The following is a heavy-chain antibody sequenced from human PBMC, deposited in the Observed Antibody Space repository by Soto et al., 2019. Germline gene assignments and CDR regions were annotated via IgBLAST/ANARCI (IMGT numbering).Heavy chain of an antibody. Sequence: PSETLSLTCTVSGGSISSGGYYWSWIRQHPGKGLEWIGYIYYSGSTYYNPSLKSRVTISVDTSKNQFSLKLSSVTAADTAVYYCARDPADDYGGNSGHFDYWGQGTLVTGSS. CDR2: IYYSGST. D-gene: IGHD4-17*01. V-gene: IGHV4-31*03. CDR1: GGSISSGGYY. J-gene: IGHJ4*02. CDR3: ARDPADDYGGNSGHFDY.